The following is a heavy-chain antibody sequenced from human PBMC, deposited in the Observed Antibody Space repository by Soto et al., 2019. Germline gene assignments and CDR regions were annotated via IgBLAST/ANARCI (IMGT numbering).Heavy chain of an antibody. Sequence: VKVSCKASGYTFTGYYMHWVRQAPGQGLEWMGWINPNSGGTNYAQKFQGWVTMTRDTSISTAYMELSRLRSDDTAVYYCATTGAAEHDAFDIWGQGTMVTVSS. V-gene: IGHV1-2*04. CDR2: INPNSGGT. D-gene: IGHD6-19*01. J-gene: IGHJ3*02. CDR1: GYTFTGYY. CDR3: ATTGAAEHDAFDI.